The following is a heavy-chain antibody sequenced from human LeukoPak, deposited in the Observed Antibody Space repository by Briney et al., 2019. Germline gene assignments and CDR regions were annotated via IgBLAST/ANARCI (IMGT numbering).Heavy chain of an antibody. CDR3: ARDARAEWETSKWFDP. D-gene: IGHD1-26*01. V-gene: IGHV3-66*01. CDR2: IFPGDNT. J-gene: IGHJ5*02. CDR1: GFSVSNNY. Sequence: GGSLRLSCAASGFSVSNNYMNWVRQAPGKGLEWVSVIFPGDNTYYADSVKDRFSIPRDNSKNMLYLQMNSLTAEDTAVYYCARDARAEWETSKWFDPWGQGTLVTVSS.